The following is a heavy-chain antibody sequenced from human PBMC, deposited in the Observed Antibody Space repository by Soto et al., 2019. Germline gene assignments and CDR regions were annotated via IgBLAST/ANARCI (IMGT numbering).Heavy chain of an antibody. Sequence: SSQTLSLTCSVSGASISSRDYYWGWIRQTPGKGLEWIGNIDYNGVTYYNPSLKSRVTVSKDTSKNQFSLKVASVTAADTAIYYCGRVMIGTSRHTDSDYWGQGTQVTASS. CDR2: IDYNGVT. CDR3: GRVMIGTSRHTDSDY. V-gene: IGHV4-39*01. D-gene: IGHD2-2*01. J-gene: IGHJ4*02. CDR1: GASISSRDYY.